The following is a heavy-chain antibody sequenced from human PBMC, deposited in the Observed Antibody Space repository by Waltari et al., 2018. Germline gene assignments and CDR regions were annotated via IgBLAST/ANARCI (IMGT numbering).Heavy chain of an antibody. Sequence: QLQLQESGPGLVKPSETLSLTCTVSGGSISTTTYYCGSIRQPPGKGLEWIGSISYSGSTSYNPSLNSRVTMSVDTSKNQFSLKLNSVTAADTAVYYCARQATDTYYYYYMDVWGKGTTVTVSS. CDR3: ARQATDTYYYYYMDV. J-gene: IGHJ6*03. D-gene: IGHD2-21*02. CDR2: ISYSGST. V-gene: IGHV4-39*01. CDR1: GGSISTTTYY.